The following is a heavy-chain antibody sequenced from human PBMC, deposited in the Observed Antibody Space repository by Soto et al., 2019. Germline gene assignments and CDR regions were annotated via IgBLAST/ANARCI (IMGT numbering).Heavy chain of an antibody. J-gene: IGHJ4*01. CDR2: ISGSGGST. CDR1: GFTFSSYA. V-gene: IGHV3-23*01. D-gene: IGHD2-15*01. CDR3: SISLAYCSSGSCYTPGY. Sequence: PGGSLRLSGGACGFTFSSYAMSGVRQAPGKGLEWVSAISGSGGSTYSASSVKGRFTISRDNSMNTLYLQMNSLRADDTAVYYFSISLAYCSSGSCYTPGYGGHATLVTV.